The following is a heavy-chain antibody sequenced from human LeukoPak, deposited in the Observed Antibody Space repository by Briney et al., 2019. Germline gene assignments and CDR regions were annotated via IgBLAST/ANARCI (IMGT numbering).Heavy chain of an antibody. CDR3: ARDPGPLILGYCSGGSCYPDY. CDR2: ISSSSYI. V-gene: IGHV3-21*01. CDR1: GFTFSSYS. J-gene: IGHJ4*02. Sequence: SGGSLRLSCAASGFTFSSYSMNWVRQAPGKGLEWVSSISSSSYIYYADAVKGRFTISRDNAKNSLYLQMNSLRAEDTAVYYCARDPGPLILGYCSGGSCYPDYWGQGTLVTVSS. D-gene: IGHD2-15*01.